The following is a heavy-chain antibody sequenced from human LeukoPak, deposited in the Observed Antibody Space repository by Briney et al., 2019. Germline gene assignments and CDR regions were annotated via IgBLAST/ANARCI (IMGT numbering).Heavy chain of an antibody. J-gene: IGHJ4*02. CDR1: GYTFTSYY. CDR3: AREGVGVAGTGPFDY. V-gene: IGHV1-46*01. Sequence: GASVKVSCKASGYTFTSYYMHWVRQAPGQGLEWMGIINPSGGSTSYAQKFQGRVTMTRDPSTSTVYMELSSLRSEDTAVYYCAREGVGVAGTGPFDYWGQGTLVIVTS. D-gene: IGHD6-19*01. CDR2: INPSGGST.